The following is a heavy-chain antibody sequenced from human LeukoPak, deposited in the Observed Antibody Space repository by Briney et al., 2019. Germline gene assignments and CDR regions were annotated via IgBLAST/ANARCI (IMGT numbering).Heavy chain of an antibody. D-gene: IGHD6-19*01. J-gene: IGHJ4*02. Sequence: GGSLRLSCAASGFTFSSYAMSWVRQAPGKGLEWVSAISGSGGATYYAASVKGRFSISRDNSRNTLYLQMNSLRAEDTAVYYCAKHITVAATGLDYWGQGTLVTVSS. V-gene: IGHV3-23*01. CDR3: AKHITVAATGLDY. CDR1: GFTFSSYA. CDR2: ISGSGGAT.